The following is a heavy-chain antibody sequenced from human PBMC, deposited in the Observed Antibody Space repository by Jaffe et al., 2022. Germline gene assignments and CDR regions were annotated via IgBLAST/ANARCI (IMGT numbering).Heavy chain of an antibody. J-gene: IGHJ1*01. D-gene: IGHD3-10*01. Sequence: QVQLQESGPGLVKPSETLSLTCAVSGYSISSGYYWGWIRQPPGKGLEWIGSIYHSGSTYYNPSLKSRVTISVDTSKNQFSLKLSSVTAADTAVYYCARVGAGLYGSGSYYLFQHWGQGTLVTVSS. V-gene: IGHV4-38-2*01. CDR1: GYSISSGYY. CDR3: ARVGAGLYGSGSYYLFQH. CDR2: IYHSGST.